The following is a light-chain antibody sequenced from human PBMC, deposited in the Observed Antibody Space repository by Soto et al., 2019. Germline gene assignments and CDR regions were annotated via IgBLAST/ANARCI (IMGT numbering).Light chain of an antibody. J-gene: IGLJ1*01. CDR3: TSHTASTTVA. V-gene: IGLV2-14*01. CDR1: SSYVGAYNY. Sequence: QSSLTQPASVSGSPGQAITISCTCTSSYVGAYNYVSWYQQYAGKAPKLMIYEVRNRPSGVSNRFSGSKSGNTASLTISGLQAEDEADYYCTSHTASTTVAFGTGTKVTGL. CDR2: EVR.